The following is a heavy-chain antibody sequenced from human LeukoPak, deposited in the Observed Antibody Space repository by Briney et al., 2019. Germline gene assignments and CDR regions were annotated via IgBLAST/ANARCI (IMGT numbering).Heavy chain of an antibody. J-gene: IGHJ2*01. D-gene: IGHD2-15*01. CDR1: GFTVSSNY. CDR3: ARGGYCSGGSCYSLYFDL. V-gene: IGHV3-53*01. Sequence: GGSLRLSCAASGFTVSSNYMTWVRPAPGKGLEGVSVIYSGGSTYYADSVKGRFTISRDNSKNALYLQMINLRAEDTAAYYCARGGYCSGGSCYSLYFDLWGRGTLVTVSS. CDR2: IYSGGST.